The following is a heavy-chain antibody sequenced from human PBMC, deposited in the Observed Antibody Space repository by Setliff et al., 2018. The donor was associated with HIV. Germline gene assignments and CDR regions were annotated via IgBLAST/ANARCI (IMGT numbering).Heavy chain of an antibody. V-gene: IGHV4-4*07. D-gene: IGHD3-10*01. CDR2: VYASAYS. Sequence: LSLTCTVSGDSIGDYYWNWIRQPARKGLEWIGRVYASAYSNYNPSLKSRVTMSVDTSQNQFSLKLRSVNAADTAVYYCARDWVTRSNYYGSGSPWYFDFWGRGILVTVSS. CDR1: GDSIGDYY. CDR3: ARDWVTRSNYYGSGSPWYFDF. J-gene: IGHJ2*01.